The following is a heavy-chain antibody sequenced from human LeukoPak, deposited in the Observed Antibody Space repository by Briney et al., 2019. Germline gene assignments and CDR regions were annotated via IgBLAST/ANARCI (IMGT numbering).Heavy chain of an antibody. D-gene: IGHD5-24*01. V-gene: IGHV3-48*03. J-gene: IGHJ4*02. Sequence: PGGSLRLSCVVSGFTFSSYEMNWVRQAPGKGLEWLSHISSSGSSIQYADSVKGRFTISRDNAKNSLYLQMNGLRAEDTAVYYCARTRDGPFDYWGQGTLVTVSS. CDR1: GFTFSSYE. CDR3: ARTRDGPFDY. CDR2: ISSSGSSI.